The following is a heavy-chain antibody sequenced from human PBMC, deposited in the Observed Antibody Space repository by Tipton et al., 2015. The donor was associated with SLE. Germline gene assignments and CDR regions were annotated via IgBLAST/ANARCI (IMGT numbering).Heavy chain of an antibody. D-gene: IGHD1-26*01. Sequence: TLSLTCAVYGGSFSGYYWSWIRQPPGKGLEWIGEINHSGSTNYNPSLQSRVTISVDTSKNQFSLKLTSVTAADTAVYYCARGKKWGPADYWGQGTLVTVSS. CDR1: GGSFSGYY. V-gene: IGHV4-34*01. CDR2: INHSGST. J-gene: IGHJ4*02. CDR3: ARGKKWGPADY.